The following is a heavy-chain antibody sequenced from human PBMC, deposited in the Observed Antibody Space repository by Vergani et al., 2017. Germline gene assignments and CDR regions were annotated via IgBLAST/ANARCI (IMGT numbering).Heavy chain of an antibody. Sequence: QVQLQQWGGGLLKPLETLFLTCVVNGGSFTSYHWTRIRQSPGEGLEGVADIDHSGRPDYNPSLKSRLTMSVDKSRNQFSLTLNSVTATDTAIYFCARVNTETNSHLYYYYYMDVWGQGTAVTVS. CDR2: IDHSGRP. CDR1: GGSFTSYH. J-gene: IGHJ6*03. V-gene: IGHV4-34*01. CDR3: ARVNTETNSHLYYYYYMDV. D-gene: IGHD1-7*01.